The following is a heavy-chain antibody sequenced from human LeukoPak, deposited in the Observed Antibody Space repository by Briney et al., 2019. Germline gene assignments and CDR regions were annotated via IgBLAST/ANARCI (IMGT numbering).Heavy chain of an antibody. CDR2: IRYDGSNK. CDR1: GFTFSSYG. J-gene: IGHJ4*02. V-gene: IGHV3-30*02. D-gene: IGHD1-26*01. Sequence: RAGGSLRLSCAASGFTFSSYGMHWVRQAPGKGLEWVAFIRYDGSNKYYADSVKGRFTISRDNSKNTLYLQMNSLRAEDTAVYYCAKDRKGGSKKVYYFDYWGQGTLVTVSS. CDR3: AKDRKGGSKKVYYFDY.